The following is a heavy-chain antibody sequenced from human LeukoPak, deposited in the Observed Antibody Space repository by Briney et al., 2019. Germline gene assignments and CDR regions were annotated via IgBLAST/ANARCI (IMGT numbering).Heavy chain of an antibody. CDR1: GFTFSSYA. J-gene: IGHJ4*02. CDR3: AKNPHYYGSGSYDY. V-gene: IGHV3-23*01. D-gene: IGHD3-10*01. CDR2: ISGSGGST. Sequence: PGGSLRLSCAASGFTFSSYAMSWVRQAPGKGLEWVSAISGSGGSTYYADSVKGRFTISRDNSKNTLHLQMNSLRAEDTAVYYCAKNPHYYGSGSYDYWGQGTLVTVSS.